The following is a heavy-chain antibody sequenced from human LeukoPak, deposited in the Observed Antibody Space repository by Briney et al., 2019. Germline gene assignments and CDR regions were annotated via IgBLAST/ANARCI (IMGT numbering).Heavy chain of an antibody. CDR1: GFIFSTYW. Sequence: PGGSLRLSWAASGFIFSTYWMHWVRQAPGKGRVWVSRINTDGSSTAYAASVKGRFTISRDNAKNIVYLQMNSLRAEDTALYFCARERVGSDYYGLDVWGQGTTVSVSS. CDR2: INTDGSST. V-gene: IGHV3-74*01. J-gene: IGHJ6*02. CDR3: ARERVGSDYYGLDV. D-gene: IGHD6-25*01.